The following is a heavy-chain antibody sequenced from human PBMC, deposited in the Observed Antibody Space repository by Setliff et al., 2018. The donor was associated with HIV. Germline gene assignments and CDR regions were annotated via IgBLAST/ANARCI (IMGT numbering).Heavy chain of an antibody. D-gene: IGHD2-15*01. CDR3: ARDGGGCSGGTCNMVQY. CDR1: GFTFSSYS. V-gene: IGHV3-30*04. Sequence: PGGSLRLSCVASGFTFSSYSMQWVRQAPGKGLEWVAVTSYDGGNRYYADSVRGRFTISRDNSKNTLYLQMNSLRAEDKAVYYCARDGGGCSGGTCNMVQYWGQGTLVTVSS. J-gene: IGHJ1*01. CDR2: TSYDGGNR.